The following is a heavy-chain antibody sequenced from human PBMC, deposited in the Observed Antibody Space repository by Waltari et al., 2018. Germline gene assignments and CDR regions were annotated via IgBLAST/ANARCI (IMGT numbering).Heavy chain of an antibody. D-gene: IGHD5-12*01. CDR2: VSYDGGNT. V-gene: IGHV3-30*03. J-gene: IGHJ4*02. CDR1: GFSFQSFG. CDR3: ATKGVGGFEFYFDK. Sequence: QVNLVESGGGVVQPGRSLRLSCAASGFSFQSFGLHWIRKAPGKGREWVAVVSYDGGNTNYADSVKGRFTISRDNSNNTLYLQMKSLRTEDTAVYYCATKGVGGFEFYFDKWGQGTLVTVSS.